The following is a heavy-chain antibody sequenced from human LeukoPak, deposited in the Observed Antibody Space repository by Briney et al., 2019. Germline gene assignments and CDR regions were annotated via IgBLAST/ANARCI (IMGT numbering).Heavy chain of an antibody. CDR1: GFTFTNHA. J-gene: IGHJ3*02. V-gene: IGHV3-23*01. D-gene: IGHD1-26*01. CDR2: EGSAGGT. CDR3: ASRTWVGAGYYAFDI. Sequence: GGSLRLSCAASGFTFTNHAVSRVRQAPGKGLEWVSAEGSAGGTYYADSVKGRFTISRDNSGKTMSLQMNRLRVEDTALYYCASRTWVGAGYYAFDIWGQGTMVTVSS.